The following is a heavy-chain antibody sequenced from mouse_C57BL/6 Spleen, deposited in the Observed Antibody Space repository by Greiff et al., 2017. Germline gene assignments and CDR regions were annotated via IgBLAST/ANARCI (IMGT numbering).Heavy chain of an antibody. CDR3: ARSGTTVVARGMDY. J-gene: IGHJ4*01. Sequence: QVQLQQPGAELVRPGSSVKLSCKASGYTFTSYWMDWVKQRPGQGLEWIGNIYPSDSETHYNQKFKDKATLTVDKSSSTAYMQLSSLTSEDSAVYYCARSGTTVVARGMDYWGQGTSVTVSS. V-gene: IGHV1-61*01. D-gene: IGHD1-1*01. CDR1: GYTFTSYW. CDR2: IYPSDSET.